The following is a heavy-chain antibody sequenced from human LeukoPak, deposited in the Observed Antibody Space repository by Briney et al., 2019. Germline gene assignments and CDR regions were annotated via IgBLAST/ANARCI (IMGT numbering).Heavy chain of an antibody. CDR1: GLTFSSYA. CDR3: ARAGWMATISHPLDY. D-gene: IGHD5-24*01. Sequence: GGSLRLSCAASGLTFSSYAMHWVRQAPGKGLEWVAVISYDGSNDYYADSVKGRFTISRDHFKNTLYLQMNSLRAADTAVYYCARAGWMATISHPLDYWGQGTLVTVSS. J-gene: IGHJ4*02. V-gene: IGHV3-30-3*01. CDR2: ISYDGSND.